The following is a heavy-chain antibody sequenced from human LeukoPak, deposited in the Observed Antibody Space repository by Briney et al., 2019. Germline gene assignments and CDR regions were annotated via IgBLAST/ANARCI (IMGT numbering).Heavy chain of an antibody. CDR1: GFTFSEYA. D-gene: IGHD3-16*01. CDR2: ITGSGDVT. Sequence: GGSLRLSCVTSGFTFSEYAMSWVRQAPGKGLEWVSGITGSGDVTWYADSVRGRFTISRDSSKNTLYLQMNGLRAEDTAVYYCVKDYRGSEVMFEYWGPGTVVTVSS. V-gene: IGHV3-23*01. CDR3: VKDYRGSEVMFEY. J-gene: IGHJ4*02.